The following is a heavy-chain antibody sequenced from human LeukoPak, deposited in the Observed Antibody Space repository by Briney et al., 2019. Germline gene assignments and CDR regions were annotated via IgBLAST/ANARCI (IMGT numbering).Heavy chain of an antibody. V-gene: IGHV3-9*01. CDR1: GFTFDDYA. CDR3: AKDLGTHYSSSWPFDY. Sequence: GRSLRLSCAASGFTFDDYAMHWVRQAPGKGLEWVSGISWDSGDIGYADSVKGRFTISRDNAKNSLYLQMNSLRAEDTALYYCAKDLGTHYSSSWPFDYWGQGTLVTVAS. D-gene: IGHD6-13*01. CDR2: ISWDSGDI. J-gene: IGHJ4*02.